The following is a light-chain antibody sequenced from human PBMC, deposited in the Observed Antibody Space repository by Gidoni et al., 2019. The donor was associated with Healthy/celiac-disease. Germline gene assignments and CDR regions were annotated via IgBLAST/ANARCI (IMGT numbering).Light chain of an antibody. CDR2: AAS. CDR3: QQRT. Sequence: DIQMTQSPSSLSASVGDRVPITCRASKSISSFLYWYQQKPGKAPKLLIYAASSLQSGVPSRFSGSGSGTDFTLTISSLQPEDFATYYCQQRTFXGXTKVEIK. J-gene: IGKJ4*01. CDR1: KSISSF. V-gene: IGKV1-39*01.